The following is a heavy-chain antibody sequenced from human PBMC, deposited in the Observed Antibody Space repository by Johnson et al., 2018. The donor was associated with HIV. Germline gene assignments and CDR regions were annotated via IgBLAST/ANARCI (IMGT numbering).Heavy chain of an antibody. CDR3: ARARNWNDDDAFDI. CDR1: GFTFDDHV. Sequence: VQVVESGGGLEQPGRSLRVSCAVSGFTFDDHVTLWVRQAPGKGLEWVSVLNSGGGTYFADSVTGRFTISRDNSKNTLYLQMNSLRDEDTAVYYCARARNWNDDDAFDIWGRGTMVTVSS. D-gene: IGHD1-1*01. V-gene: IGHV3-66*01. J-gene: IGHJ3*02. CDR2: LNSGGGT.